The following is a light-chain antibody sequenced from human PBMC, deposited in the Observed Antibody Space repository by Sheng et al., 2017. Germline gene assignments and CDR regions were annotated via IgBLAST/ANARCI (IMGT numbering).Light chain of an antibody. CDR3: QSFDSSLSGVV. V-gene: IGLV1-40*01. CDR2: GNS. CDR1: SSNIGAGYD. Sequence: QSVVTQPPSVSGAPGQRVTISCTGSSSNIGAGYDVHWYQRLPGTAPKLLISGNSNRPSGVPDRFSGSKSGTSASLAINGLQAEDEADYYCQSFDSSLSGVVFGGGTKVDRP. J-gene: IGLJ2*01.